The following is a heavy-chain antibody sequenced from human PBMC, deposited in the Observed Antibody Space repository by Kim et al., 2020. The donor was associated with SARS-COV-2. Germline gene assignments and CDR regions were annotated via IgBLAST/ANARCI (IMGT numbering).Heavy chain of an antibody. CDR2: IYYSGST. D-gene: IGHD6-19*01. V-gene: IGHV4-59*13. Sequence: SETLSLTCTVSGGSISSYYWSWIRQPPGKGLEWIGYIYYSGSTNYNPSLKSRVTISVDTSKNQFSLKLSSVTAADTAVYYCARRRSGWNYYYYYGMDVWGQGTTVTVSS. CDR1: GGSISSYY. J-gene: IGHJ6*02. CDR3: ARRRSGWNYYYYYGMDV.